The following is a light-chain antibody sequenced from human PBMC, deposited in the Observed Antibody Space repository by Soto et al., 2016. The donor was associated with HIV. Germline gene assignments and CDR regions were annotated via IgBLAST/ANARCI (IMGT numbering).Light chain of an antibody. CDR3: QQYNSDPFT. CDR2: KAS. CDR1: QSINSW. J-gene: IGKJ3*01. V-gene: IGKV1-5*03. Sequence: DIQMTQSPSTLSASVGDRVTITCRASQSINSWLAWYQQKAGKAPKLLIYKASSLESGVPSRFSGSGSGTEFTLTISSLQPDDFATYFCQQYNSDPFTFGPGTKVDIK.